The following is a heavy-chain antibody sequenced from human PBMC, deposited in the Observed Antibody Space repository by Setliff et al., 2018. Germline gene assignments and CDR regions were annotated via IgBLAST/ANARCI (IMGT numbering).Heavy chain of an antibody. CDR3: ARSRTIAVKGGVFAV. CDR2: IYYSGST. D-gene: IGHD6-19*01. CDR1: GASTSSDGYY. J-gene: IGHJ2*01. Sequence: SETLSLTCSVSGASTSSDGYYWSWIRQYPGKGLEWIGYIYYSGSTYYNPSLKSRVTISLDTSENQFSLELSSVTAADTAVYYSARSRTIAVKGGVFAVWGRGTLVTVSS. V-gene: IGHV4-31*03.